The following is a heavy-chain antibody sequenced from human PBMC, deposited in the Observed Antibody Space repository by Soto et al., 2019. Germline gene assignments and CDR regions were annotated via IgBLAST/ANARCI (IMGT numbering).Heavy chain of an antibody. D-gene: IGHD3-10*01. CDR3: ARPPSYGSGSYSAFDI. V-gene: IGHV5-51*01. CDR1: GYSFTSYW. J-gene: IGHJ3*02. Sequence: GESLKISWRGSGYSFTSYWSGWVRQMPGKGLEWMGIIYPGDSDTRYSPSFQGQVTISADKSISTAYLQWSSLKASDTAMYYCARPPSYGSGSYSAFDIWGQGTMVTVSS. CDR2: IYPGDSDT.